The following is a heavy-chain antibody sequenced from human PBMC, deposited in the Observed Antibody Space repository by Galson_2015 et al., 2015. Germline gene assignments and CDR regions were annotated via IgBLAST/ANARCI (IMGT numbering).Heavy chain of an antibody. V-gene: IGHV3-53*01. CDR3: AAVGVAPQTSLADLYHCHGMDV. J-gene: IGHJ6*02. CDR2: IYSGDRT. D-gene: IGHD6-19*01. CDR1: EFSVNSNY. Sequence: SLRLSCAASEFSVNSNYMTWVRQTPGKGLEWVSVIYSGDRTYYVDSVKGRFTISRDNSKNTVYLQMNSLRVEDSAVYYCAAVGVAPQTSLADLYHCHGMDVWGQGTTVTVSS.